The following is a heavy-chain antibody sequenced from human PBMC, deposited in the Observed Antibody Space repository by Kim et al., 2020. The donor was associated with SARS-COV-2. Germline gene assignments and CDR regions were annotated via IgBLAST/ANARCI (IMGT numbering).Heavy chain of an antibody. J-gene: IGHJ6*02. D-gene: IGHD5-12*01. CDR1: NGSITNGY. CDR3: ARGYSVPRGMAV. CDR2: TYYSGDA. Sequence: SETLSLTCTVSNGSITNGYWSWIRQSPGKGLEWMGCTYYSGDATYSPSLKGRVSISVDTSKKQFSLKLSSLTSADTAVYYCARGYSVPRGMAVWGQGTTVTVSS. V-gene: IGHV4-59*13.